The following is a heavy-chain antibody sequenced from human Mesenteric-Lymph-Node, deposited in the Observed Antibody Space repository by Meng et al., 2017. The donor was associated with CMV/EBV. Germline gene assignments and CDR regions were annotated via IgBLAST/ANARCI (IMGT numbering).Heavy chain of an antibody. D-gene: IGHD2-2*01. V-gene: IGHV3-21*01. CDR2: IGSSSIYT. CDR3: ARGGIVLIPAGNPDY. Sequence: GESLKISCAASGFTFSSYSMNWVRQAPGKGLEWVSCIGSSSIYTYYADSVKGRFTISRDNAKNSLYLQMNSLRAEDTAVSYCARGGIVLIPAGNPDYWGLGTLVTVSS. CDR1: GFTFSSYS. J-gene: IGHJ4*02.